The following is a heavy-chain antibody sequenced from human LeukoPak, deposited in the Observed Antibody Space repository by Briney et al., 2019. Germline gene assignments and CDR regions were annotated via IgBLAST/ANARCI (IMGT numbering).Heavy chain of an antibody. J-gene: IGHJ4*02. Sequence: GGSLRLSCAASGFTLSDHYMDWVRQAPGNGLEWVSYISISGSPIYYADSVKGRFTISRDNAKNSVYLQMNRLRDEDTAVYYCVRDLDALDYWGQGTLVTVSS. CDR1: GFTLSDHY. CDR3: VRDLDALDY. V-gene: IGHV3-11*04. CDR2: ISISGSPI.